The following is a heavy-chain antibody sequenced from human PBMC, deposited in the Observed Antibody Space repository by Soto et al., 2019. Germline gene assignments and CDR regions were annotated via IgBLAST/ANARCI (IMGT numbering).Heavy chain of an antibody. Sequence: GGSLRLSCAASGFTFSNAWMNWVRQAPGKGLEWVGRIKSKTDGGTTDYAAPVKGRFTISRDDSKNTLYLQMNSLKTEDTAVYYCARDLSPTIFGVAHYTGGGLHYYYGMDVWGQGTTVTVSS. CDR1: GFTFSNAW. CDR3: ARDLSPTIFGVAHYTGGGLHYYYGMDV. CDR2: IKSKTDGGTT. D-gene: IGHD3-3*01. V-gene: IGHV3-15*07. J-gene: IGHJ6*02.